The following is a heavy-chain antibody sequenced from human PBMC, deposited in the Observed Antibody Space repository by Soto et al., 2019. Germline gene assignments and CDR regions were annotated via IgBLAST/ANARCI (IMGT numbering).Heavy chain of an antibody. J-gene: IGHJ6*02. CDR2: IDPFDSYT. Sequence: GESLKISCQGSGYSYTSYWISGVRQMPGKGLEWMGWIDPFDSYTKYSPSFEGHVTISADKSTSTAYLQWGSLRASDTAMYYCARLDCSGGTCYSRQGGYYYYGLDVWGQGTTVTVSS. V-gene: IGHV5-10-1*01. CDR3: ARLDCSGGTCYSRQGGYYYYGLDV. CDR1: GYSYTSYW. D-gene: IGHD2-15*01.